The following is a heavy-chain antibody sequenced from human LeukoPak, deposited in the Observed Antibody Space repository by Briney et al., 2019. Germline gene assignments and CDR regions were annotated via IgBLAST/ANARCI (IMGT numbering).Heavy chain of an antibody. CDR1: GGTFRSYA. D-gene: IGHD1-7*01. V-gene: IGHV1-69*05. CDR3: ARGTGTTYYYYYYMDV. Sequence: SVKVSCKASGGTFRSYAISWVRQAPGQGLEWMGGIIPIFGTANYAQKFQGRVTITTDESTSTAYMELSSLRSEDTAVYYCARGTGTTYYYYYYMDVWGKGTTVTVSS. CDR2: IIPIFGTA. J-gene: IGHJ6*03.